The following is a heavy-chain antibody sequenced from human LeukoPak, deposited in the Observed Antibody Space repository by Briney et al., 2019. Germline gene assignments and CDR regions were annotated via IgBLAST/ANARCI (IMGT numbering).Heavy chain of an antibody. CDR1: GFTFSSYG. Sequence: GGSLRLSCAASGFTFSSYGMHWVRQAPGKGLEWVAFIRYDGSNKYYADSVKGRFTISRDNSKDTLYLQMNSLRAEDTAVYYCAKDASVVVVAATYFDYWGQGTLVTVSS. D-gene: IGHD2-15*01. J-gene: IGHJ4*02. CDR3: AKDASVVVVAATYFDY. V-gene: IGHV3-30*02. CDR2: IRYDGSNK.